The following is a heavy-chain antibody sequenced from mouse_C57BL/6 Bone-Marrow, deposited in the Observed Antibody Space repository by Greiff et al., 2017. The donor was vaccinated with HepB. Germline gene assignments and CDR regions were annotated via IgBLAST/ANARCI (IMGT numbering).Heavy chain of an antibody. J-gene: IGHJ1*03. CDR1: GYTFTSYW. CDR3: ARNYSNVYWYFDV. D-gene: IGHD2-5*01. CDR2: INPSSGYT. V-gene: IGHV1-7*01. Sequence: VQLQQSGAELAKPGASVKLSCKASGYTFTSYWLHWVKQRPGQGLEWIGYINPSSGYTKYNQKFKDKATLTADKSSSTAYMQLSSLTYEDSAVYYCARNYSNVYWYFDVWGTGTTVTVSS.